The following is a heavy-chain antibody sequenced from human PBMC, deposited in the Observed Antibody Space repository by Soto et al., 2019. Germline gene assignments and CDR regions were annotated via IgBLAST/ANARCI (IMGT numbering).Heavy chain of an antibody. CDR1: GFMFSNYG. J-gene: IGHJ4*02. V-gene: IGHV3-33*01. CDR2: MWSDGSNE. CDR3: ARDEISTGWTTPFDH. D-gene: IGHD6-19*01. Sequence: ESGGGVVHPGKSLRLSCAASGFMFSNYGMHWVRQAPGKGLELVAVMWSDGSNEYYADSVKGRFTLSRDNSKNMVYLQMNSLTVADTAVYYCARDEISTGWTTPFDHWGQGTLVTVSS.